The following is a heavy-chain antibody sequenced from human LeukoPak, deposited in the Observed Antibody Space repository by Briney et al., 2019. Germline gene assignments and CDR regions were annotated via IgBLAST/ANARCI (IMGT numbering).Heavy chain of an antibody. CDR3: ARDSLSYWFDP. D-gene: IGHD3-16*01. V-gene: IGHV4-31*03. Sequence: SETLSLTCTVSGGSISSGGYYWSWIRQHPGKGLEWIGYIYYSGSTDYNPSLKSRFTMSVDTSKNQFSLKLSSVTAADTAVYYCARDSLSYWFDPWGRETLVPVSS. CDR2: IYYSGST. CDR1: GGSISSGGYY. J-gene: IGHJ5*02.